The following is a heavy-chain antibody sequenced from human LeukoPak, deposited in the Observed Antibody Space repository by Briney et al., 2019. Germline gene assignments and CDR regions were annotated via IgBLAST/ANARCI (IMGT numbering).Heavy chain of an antibody. V-gene: IGHV3-30*02. J-gene: IGHJ4*02. CDR1: GLTYS. D-gene: IGHD5-24*01. CDR2: VQNNGNDK. CDR3: ATDFWLYNSHAT. Sequence: PGGSLRLSCATSGLTYSIHWVRQAPGKGLEWVSFVQNNGNDKYYADSVKGRFSVSRDSSKSTVYLQMNSLRVEDTAVYYCATDFWLYNSHATWGQGTLVTVSS.